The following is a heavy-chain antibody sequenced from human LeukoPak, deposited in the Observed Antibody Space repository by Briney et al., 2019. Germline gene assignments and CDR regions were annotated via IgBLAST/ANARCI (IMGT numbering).Heavy chain of an antibody. CDR2: IYSSGST. Sequence: SETLSLTCTVSGGSISNYYWSWIRQPAGKGLEWIGRIYSSGSTKYNPSLNSRVGMSVDTSKNQFSLKLTSVTAADTAVYYCARGRGNSIRLIRGARAYSWFDPWGQGTLVTVSS. J-gene: IGHJ5*02. CDR1: GGSISNYY. CDR3: ARGRGNSIRLIRGARAYSWFDP. D-gene: IGHD3-10*01. V-gene: IGHV4-4*07.